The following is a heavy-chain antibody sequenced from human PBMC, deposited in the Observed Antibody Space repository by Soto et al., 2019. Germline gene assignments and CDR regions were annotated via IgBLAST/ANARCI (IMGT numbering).Heavy chain of an antibody. CDR1: GFTFSSYD. CDR2: IGTAGDT. J-gene: IGHJ6*02. V-gene: IGHV3-13*01. CDR3: ARGRGGIAARRYYYYGMDV. D-gene: IGHD6-6*01. Sequence: GSLRLSCAASGFTFSSYDMHWVRQATGKGLEWVSAIGTAGDTYYPGSVKGRFTISRENAKNSLYLQMNSLRAEDTAVYYCARGRGGIAARRYYYYGMDVWGQGTTVTVSS.